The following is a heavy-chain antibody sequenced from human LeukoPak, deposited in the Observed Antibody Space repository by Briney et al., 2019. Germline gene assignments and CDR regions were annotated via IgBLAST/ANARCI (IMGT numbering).Heavy chain of an antibody. CDR1: GYSISSGYL. V-gene: IGHV4-38-2*02. Sequence: SETLSLTCSVSGYSISSGYLWAWIRQPPGKGLEWIGNILHNGNAHYNPSLQSRVFISVDTSKNQFSLNLFSVTAADTAIYYCARDDYNIPRGSDYWSKGILVTVSS. D-gene: IGHD4-11*01. CDR2: ILHNGNA. CDR3: ARDDYNIPRGSDY. J-gene: IGHJ4*02.